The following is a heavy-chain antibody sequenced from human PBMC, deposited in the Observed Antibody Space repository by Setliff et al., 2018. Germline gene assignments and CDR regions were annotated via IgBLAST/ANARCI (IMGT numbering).Heavy chain of an antibody. V-gene: IGHV1-69*05. D-gene: IGHD2-15*01. CDR3: ARSPAVLGIVYLDP. CDR2: IIPMFGTP. J-gene: IGHJ5*02. Sequence: GASVKVSCKASGDSFSNYAISWVRQAPGQGLEWMGGIIPMFGTPAYTQKFQDRVTITTDESTSTAYMELNSLTSEDTAVYYCARSPAVLGIVYLDPWGQGTLVTVSS. CDR1: GDSFSNYA.